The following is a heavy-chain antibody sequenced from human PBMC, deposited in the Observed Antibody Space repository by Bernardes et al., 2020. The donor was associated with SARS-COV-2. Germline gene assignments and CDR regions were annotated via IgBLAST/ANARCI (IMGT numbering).Heavy chain of an antibody. CDR2: VYFTGGT. D-gene: IGHD3-10*01. V-gene: IGHV4-39*01. Sequence: SETLSLTCTLSGDSIISSSHYWGWIRQPPGRGLEWIGSVYFTGGTYYNSSLLSRVAISLDTSNNRFFLNLNSVTAADTAVYYCARAVTFVQGVVTHFFDLWGQGALVTVSS. CDR1: GDSIISSSHY. J-gene: IGHJ4*02. CDR3: ARAVTFVQGVVTHFFDL.